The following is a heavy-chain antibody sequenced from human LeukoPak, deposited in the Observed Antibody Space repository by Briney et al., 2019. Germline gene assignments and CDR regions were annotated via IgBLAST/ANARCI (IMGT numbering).Heavy chain of an antibody. D-gene: IGHD4-17*01. CDR1: GFTFSSYW. Sequence: GGFLRLSCAASGFTFSSYWMHWVRQAPGKGLVWVSRINSDGSSTSYADSVKGRFTISRDNAKNTLYLQMNSLRAEDTAVYYCARDQSYGDYVFDYWGQGTLVTVSS. J-gene: IGHJ4*02. V-gene: IGHV3-74*01. CDR2: INSDGSST. CDR3: ARDQSYGDYVFDY.